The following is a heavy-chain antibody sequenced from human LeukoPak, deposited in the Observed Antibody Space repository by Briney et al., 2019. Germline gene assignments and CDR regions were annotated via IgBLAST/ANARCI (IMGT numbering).Heavy chain of an antibody. D-gene: IGHD3-22*01. Sequence: ASVKVSCKASGGTFSSYAISWVRQAPGKGLEWMGGFDPEDGETIYAQKFQGRVTMTEDTSTDTAYMELSSLRSEDTAVYYCASLYYDSSGYYYARPYYYGMDVWGQGTTVTVSS. V-gene: IGHV1-24*01. CDR2: FDPEDGET. CDR1: GGTFSSYA. CDR3: ASLYYDSSGYYYARPYYYGMDV. J-gene: IGHJ6*02.